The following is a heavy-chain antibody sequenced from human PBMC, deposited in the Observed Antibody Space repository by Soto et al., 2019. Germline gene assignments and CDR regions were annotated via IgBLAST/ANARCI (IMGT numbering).Heavy chain of an antibody. CDR2: IYYSGST. CDR1: GGSINSVSYY. J-gene: IGHJ5*02. D-gene: IGHD2-21*01. Sequence: ASETLSLTCTVSGGSINSVSYYWGWIRQPPGKGLEWIGSIYYSGSTYYNPSLKSRVTISVDTSKNQFSLQLSSVTAADTAVYYCARLGAYYQSLDPWGQGTVVT. V-gene: IGHV4-39*01. CDR3: ARLGAYYQSLDP.